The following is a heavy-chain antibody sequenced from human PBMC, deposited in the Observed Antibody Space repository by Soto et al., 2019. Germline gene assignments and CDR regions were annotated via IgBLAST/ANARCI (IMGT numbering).Heavy chain of an antibody. CDR2: FDPEDGET. Sequence: EASVKVSCKVSGYTLTELSMHWVRQAPGKGLEWMGGFDPEDGETIYAQKFQGRVTMTRNTSISTAYMELSSLRSEDTAVYYCAREHSSSWRFDYWGQGTLVTVSS. V-gene: IGHV1-24*01. J-gene: IGHJ4*02. D-gene: IGHD6-13*01. CDR1: GYTLTELS. CDR3: AREHSSSWRFDY.